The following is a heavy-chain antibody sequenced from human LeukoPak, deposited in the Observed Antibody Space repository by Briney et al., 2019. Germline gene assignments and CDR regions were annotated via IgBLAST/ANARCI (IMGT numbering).Heavy chain of an antibody. D-gene: IGHD3-22*01. J-gene: IGHJ4*02. CDR3: ARLRADSSGSYYFDY. V-gene: IGHV3-11*01. CDR2: ISSSGGTI. Sequence: GGSLRLSCAASGFTFSDYYMSWIRRAPGEGLEWISYISSSGGTISYADSVKGRFTISRDIAKNSLYLQMNSLRAEDTAVYYCARLRADSSGSYYFDYWGQGTLVTVSS. CDR1: GFTFSDYY.